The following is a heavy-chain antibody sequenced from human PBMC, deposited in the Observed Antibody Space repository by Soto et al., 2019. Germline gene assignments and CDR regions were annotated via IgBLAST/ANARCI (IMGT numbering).Heavy chain of an antibody. D-gene: IGHD3-3*01. Sequence: SGPTLVNPTQTLTLTCTFSGFSLSTSGVAVGWIRQAPRKAPEWLAFIFWDDDKRHSPSLENRLTITKDTSKNQVVLTMTNMDPVDTATYYCARIFDFWSGYYFSYWGRGTLVTVSS. CDR3: ARIFDFWSGYYFSY. CDR2: IFWDDDK. CDR1: GFSLSTSGVA. J-gene: IGHJ4*02. V-gene: IGHV2-5*02.